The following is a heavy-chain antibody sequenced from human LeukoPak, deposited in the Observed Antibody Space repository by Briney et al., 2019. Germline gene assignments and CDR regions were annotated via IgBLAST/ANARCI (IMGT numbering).Heavy chain of an antibody. CDR2: IYTSGST. J-gene: IGHJ4*02. D-gene: IGHD5-18*01. V-gene: IGHV4-61*02. CDR1: GGSISSGSYY. Sequence: TSQTLSLTCTVSGGSISSGSYYWSWIWQPAGKGLEWIGRIYTSGSTNYNPSLKSRVTISVDTSKNQFSLKLSSVTAADTAVYYCAREGYSYGYFVDYWGQGTLVTVSS. CDR3: AREGYSYGYFVDY.